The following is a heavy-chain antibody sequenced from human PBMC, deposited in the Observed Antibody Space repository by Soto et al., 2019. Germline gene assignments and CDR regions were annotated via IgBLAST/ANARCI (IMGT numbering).Heavy chain of an antibody. CDR3: ARDLGPLSGSGSLDY. CDR2: INPSGGST. V-gene: IGHV1-46*01. J-gene: IGHJ4*02. D-gene: IGHD3-10*01. Sequence: ASVKVSCKASGYTFTSYYMHWVRQAPGQGLEWMVIINPSGGSTSYAQKFQGRVTMTRDTSTSTVYMELSSLRSEDTAVYYCARDLGPLSGSGSLDYWGQGTLVTVSS. CDR1: GYTFTSYY.